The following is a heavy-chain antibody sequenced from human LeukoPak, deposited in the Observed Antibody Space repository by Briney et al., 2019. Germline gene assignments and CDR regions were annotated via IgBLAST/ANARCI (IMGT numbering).Heavy chain of an antibody. V-gene: IGHV3-21*01. J-gene: IGHJ4*02. D-gene: IGHD4-17*01. Sequence: GGSLRLSCAASGFTFSSYAMSWVRQAPGKGLEWVSSISSSSSYIYYADSVKGRFTISRDNAKNSLYLQMNSLRAEDTAVYYCARDSYGDYGNYWGQGTLVTVSS. CDR3: ARDSYGDYGNY. CDR1: GFTFSSYA. CDR2: ISSSSSYI.